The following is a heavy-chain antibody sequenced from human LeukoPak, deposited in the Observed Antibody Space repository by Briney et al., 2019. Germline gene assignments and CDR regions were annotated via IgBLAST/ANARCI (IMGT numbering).Heavy chain of an antibody. V-gene: IGHV1-69*05. D-gene: IGHD2-15*01. CDR3: ARTPYCSGGSCYSFY. CDR1: GGTFSSYA. J-gene: IGHJ4*02. Sequence: SVKVSCKASGGTFSSYAISWVRQAPGQGLEWMGGIIPIFGTANYAQKFQGRVTITTDESTSTAYMELSSLRSEDTAVYYCARTPYCSGGSCYSFYWGQGTLVTVSS. CDR2: IIPIFGTA.